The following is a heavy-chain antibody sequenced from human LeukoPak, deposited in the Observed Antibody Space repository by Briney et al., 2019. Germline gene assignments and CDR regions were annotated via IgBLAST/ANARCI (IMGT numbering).Heavy chain of an antibody. CDR2: IVPVLGTT. J-gene: IGHJ4*02. D-gene: IGHD5/OR15-5a*01. Sequence: RASVKVSCKASGGTFSSYAISWVRQAPGQGLQWVGRIVPVLGTTHYAQKFQGRVTITADKDTAYMELSSLRSEDTAVFYCAREESVYTTSWAFDYWGQGTLVTVSS. CDR3: AREESVYTTSWAFDY. CDR1: GGTFSSYA. V-gene: IGHV1-69*04.